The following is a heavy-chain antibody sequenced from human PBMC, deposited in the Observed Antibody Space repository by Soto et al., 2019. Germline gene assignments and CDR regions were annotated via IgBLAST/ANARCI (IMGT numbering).Heavy chain of an antibody. Sequence: SETLSLTCTVSGGSISSNIYYWGWIRQPPGKGLQWIGSIHHSGRTYNSPSLKSRVTISADTSKNQLSLKLSSVTAADTAIYYCASEYSYDSNAYYSAYFDYWGQGALVTVSS. D-gene: IGHD3-22*01. CDR1: GGSISSNIYY. CDR2: IHHSGRT. CDR3: ASEYSYDSNAYYSAYFDY. V-gene: IGHV4-39*02. J-gene: IGHJ4*02.